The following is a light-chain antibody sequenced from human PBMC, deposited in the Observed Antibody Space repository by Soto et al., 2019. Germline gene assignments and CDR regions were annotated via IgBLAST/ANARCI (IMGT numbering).Light chain of an antibody. J-gene: IGKJ1*01. CDR3: QQYNNWPPST. CDR1: QSVSSN. CDR2: GAS. Sequence: EVVMTQSPATLSVSLCDRATLSCSASQSVSSNLAWYQQKPGQGPRLLIYGASTRVTGVPARFSGSGSGTEFTLTISSLQSEDFGVYYCQQYNNWPPSTFGQGTKVDI. V-gene: IGKV3-15*01.